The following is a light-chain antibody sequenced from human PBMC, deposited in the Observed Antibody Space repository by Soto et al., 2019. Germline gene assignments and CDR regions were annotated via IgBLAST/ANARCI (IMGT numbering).Light chain of an antibody. V-gene: IGKV3-20*01. CDR3: QQYSNGPPLT. CDR1: QTVRNNY. Sequence: EFVLTQYPGPLSLSPGERSTLSCMASQTVRNNYLAWYQQKPGQAPRLLIYDASSRATGIPDRFSGGGSGTDFTLTISSLQSADSAVYYCQQYSNGPPLTFGQGTRLEVK. CDR2: DAS. J-gene: IGKJ5*01.